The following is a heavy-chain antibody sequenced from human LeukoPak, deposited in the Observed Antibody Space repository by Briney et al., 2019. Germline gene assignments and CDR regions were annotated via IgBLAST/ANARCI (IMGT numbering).Heavy chain of an antibody. CDR3: ARGEPTYYYGSGMGALDY. CDR1: GGSISSGGYS. CDR2: IYHSGST. V-gene: IGHV4-30-2*01. Sequence: SQTLSLTCAVSGGSISSGGYSWSWIRQPPGKGREWIGYIYHSGSTYDNPSLKSRVTISVDRSKNQFSLKLSSVTAADTAVYYCARGEPTYYYGSGMGALDYWGQGTLVTVSS. D-gene: IGHD3-10*01. J-gene: IGHJ4*02.